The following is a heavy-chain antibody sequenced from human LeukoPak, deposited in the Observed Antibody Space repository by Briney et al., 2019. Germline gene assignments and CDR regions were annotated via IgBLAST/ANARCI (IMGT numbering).Heavy chain of an antibody. CDR2: INSDGSST. V-gene: IGHV3-74*01. J-gene: IGHJ4*02. Sequence: PGGSLRLSCAASGFTFSSYWMHWVRQAPGKGLVWVSRINSDGSSTSYADSVKGRFTISRDNAKNTLYLQMNSLRAEDTAVYYCARATLQGQWLADFDYWGQGTLVTVSS. CDR1: GFTFSSYW. D-gene: IGHD6-19*01. CDR3: ARATLQGQWLADFDY.